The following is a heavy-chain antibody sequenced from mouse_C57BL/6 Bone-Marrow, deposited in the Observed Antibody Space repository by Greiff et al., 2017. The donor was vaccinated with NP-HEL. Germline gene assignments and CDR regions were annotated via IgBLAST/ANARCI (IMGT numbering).Heavy chain of an antibody. CDR3: TPLYYYSPPMDY. Sequence: EVQLQQSGAELVRPGASVKLSCTASGFNIKDDYMHWVKQRPEQGLEWIGWIDPENGDTEYASKFQGKATITADTSSNTAYLQLSSMTSDDTAVYYCTPLYYYSPPMDYWGQGTSVTVSS. J-gene: IGHJ4*01. V-gene: IGHV14-4*01. CDR1: GFNIKDDY. D-gene: IGHD1-1*01. CDR2: IDPENGDT.